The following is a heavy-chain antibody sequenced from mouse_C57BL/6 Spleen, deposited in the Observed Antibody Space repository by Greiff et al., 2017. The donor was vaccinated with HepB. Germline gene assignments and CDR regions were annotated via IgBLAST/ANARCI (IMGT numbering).Heavy chain of an antibody. D-gene: IGHD1-1*01. CDR1: GFSLTSYG. CDR3: ASYYYGSSYSWYFDV. J-gene: IGHJ1*03. Sequence: VKLVESGPGLVQPSQSLSITCTVSGFSLTSYGVHWVRQSPGKGLEWLGVIWSGGSTDYNAAFISRLSISKDNSKSQVFFKMNSLQADDTAIYYCASYYYGSSYSWYFDVWGTGTTVTVSS. V-gene: IGHV2-2*01. CDR2: IWSGGST.